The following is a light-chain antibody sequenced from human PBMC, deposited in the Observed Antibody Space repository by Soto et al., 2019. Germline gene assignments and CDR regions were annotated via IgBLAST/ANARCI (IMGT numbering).Light chain of an antibody. J-gene: IGLJ1*01. CDR1: SNDVGHSSF. V-gene: IGLV2-8*01. Sequence: QSALTQPPSASGSPGQSVTISCTGNSNDVGHSSFISWYQQHPGKGPKLIIYEVSKRPSGDPDRFSGSKSGNTASLSVSGLQDEDEADYFCNAQADNGKHVFGTGTKVTVL. CDR2: EVS. CDR3: NAQADNGKHV.